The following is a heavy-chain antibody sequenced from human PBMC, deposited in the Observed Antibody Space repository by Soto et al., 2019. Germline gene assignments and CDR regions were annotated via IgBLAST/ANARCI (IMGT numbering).Heavy chain of an antibody. CDR1: GGSVSDYF. V-gene: IGHV4-4*07. CDR3: AREFYSGSGTYYAPFDS. Sequence: LSLTCTVSGGSVSDYFWNWIRQPAGKGLEWIGRFYINGNTNYNPSLKSRVTLSVDTSQNQFSLKLTSVTAADTAVYYCAREFYSGSGTYYAPFDSWGQGTLVTVSS. J-gene: IGHJ4*02. CDR2: FYINGNT. D-gene: IGHD3-10*01.